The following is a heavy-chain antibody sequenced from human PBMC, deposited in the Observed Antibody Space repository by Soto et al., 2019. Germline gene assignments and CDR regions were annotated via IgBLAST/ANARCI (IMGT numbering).Heavy chain of an antibody. CDR2: IYWDDDK. CDR3: AHGTAAAGPHTFDY. CDR1: GFSLSTSGVG. D-gene: IGHD6-13*01. V-gene: IGHV2-5*02. J-gene: IGHJ4*02. Sequence: QITLKESGPPLVKPTQTLTLTCTFSGFSLSTSGVGVGWIRQPPGKALEWLALIYWDDDKRYSPSLKSRLTITKDTSKNQVVLTMTNMDPVDTATYYCAHGTAAAGPHTFDYWGQGTLVTVSS.